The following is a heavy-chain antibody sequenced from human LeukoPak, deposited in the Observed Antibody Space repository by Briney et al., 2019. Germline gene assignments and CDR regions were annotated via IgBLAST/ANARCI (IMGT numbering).Heavy chain of an antibody. CDR3: ARRWYSGYDFAC. J-gene: IGHJ4*02. CDR1: DFAFSGSA. V-gene: IGHV3-73*01. CDR2: IRSKANSYAT. Sequence: PGGSLKLSCAASDFAFSGSALHWVRQASGKGLEWLGRIRSKANSYATAYAASVIGRFTISRDDSKTSSYLQMNSLETEDTAVYYCARRWYSGYDFACWGQGTLVTVSS. D-gene: IGHD5-12*01.